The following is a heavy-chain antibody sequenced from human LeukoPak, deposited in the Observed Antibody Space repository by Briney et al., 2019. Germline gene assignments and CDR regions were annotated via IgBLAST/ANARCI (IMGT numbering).Heavy chain of an antibody. CDR1: GFTFSSYS. V-gene: IGHV3-48*04. CDR3: ARGWEGTTVDY. D-gene: IGHD1-14*01. Sequence: GGSLRLSCAASGFTFSSYSMNWVRQAPGKGLERVSYISSSSSTIYYADSVKGRFTISRDNAKNSLYLQMNSLRAEDTAVYYCARGWEGTTVDYWGQGTLVTVSS. CDR2: ISSSSSTI. J-gene: IGHJ4*02.